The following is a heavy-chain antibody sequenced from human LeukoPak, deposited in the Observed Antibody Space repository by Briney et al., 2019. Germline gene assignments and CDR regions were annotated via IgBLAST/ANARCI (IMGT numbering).Heavy chain of an antibody. D-gene: IGHD2-2*02. CDR1: GFTFSNAW. CDR3: TTDRPDIVVVPAAIGSYYYYVDV. V-gene: IGHV3-15*01. Sequence: GGSLRLSCAASGFTFSNAWMSWVRQAPGKGLEWVGRIKSKTDGGTTDYAAPVKGRFTISRDDSKNTLYLQMNSLKTEDTAVYYCTTDRPDIVVVPAAIGSYYYYVDVWGKGTTVTVSS. J-gene: IGHJ6*03. CDR2: IKSKTDGGTT.